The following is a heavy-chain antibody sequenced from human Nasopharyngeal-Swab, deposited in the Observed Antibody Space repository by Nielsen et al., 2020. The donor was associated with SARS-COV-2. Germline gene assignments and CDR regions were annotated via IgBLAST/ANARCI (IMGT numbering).Heavy chain of an antibody. CDR1: GFTFSNYN. J-gene: IGHJ6*02. Sequence: GGSLRLSCAASGFTFSNYNMNWVRQAPGKGLEGVSSISSSTTYIYYADPVKGRFTISRDNAKNSLYLQMNSLRAEDTAVYYCARDGLDYDFWSAYFMDVWGQGTTVTVSS. CDR3: ARDGLDYDFWSAYFMDV. CDR2: ISSSTTYI. V-gene: IGHV3-21*01. D-gene: IGHD3-3*01.